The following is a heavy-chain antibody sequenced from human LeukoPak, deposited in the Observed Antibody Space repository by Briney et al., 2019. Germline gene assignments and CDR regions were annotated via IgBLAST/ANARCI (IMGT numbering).Heavy chain of an antibody. CDR2: IIPILGIA. CDR3: ASRLNCSSTRCPTYYGMDV. D-gene: IGHD2-2*01. CDR1: GYTFTSYG. Sequence: ASVKVSCKASGYTFTSYGISWVRQAPGQGLEWMGRIIPILGIANYAQKFQGRVTITADKSTSTAYMELSSLRSEDTAVYYCASRLNCSSTRCPTYYGMDVWGQGTTVTVSS. V-gene: IGHV1-69*04. J-gene: IGHJ6*02.